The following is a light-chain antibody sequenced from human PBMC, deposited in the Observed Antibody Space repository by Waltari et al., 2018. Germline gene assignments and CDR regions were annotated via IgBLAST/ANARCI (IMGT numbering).Light chain of an antibody. CDR3: SSRNGRANQVV. V-gene: IGLV3-19*01. Sequence: SSELTQDPAVSVALGQTVRITCQGDSLRTSYASWYQLKPGQAPVLVIHGKDKRPSGIPDRISGYSSGATSSLTITGAQAEDEADYYCSSRNGRANQVVFAGGTKVTVL. J-gene: IGLJ3*02. CDR1: SLRTSY. CDR2: GKD.